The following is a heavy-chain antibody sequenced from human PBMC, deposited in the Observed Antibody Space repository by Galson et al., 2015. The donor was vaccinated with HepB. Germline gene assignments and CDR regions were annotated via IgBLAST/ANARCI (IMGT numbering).Heavy chain of an antibody. J-gene: IGHJ5*02. V-gene: IGHV3-33*08. CDR2: IWYDGSNK. CDR3: ARQLGTGWFDP. D-gene: IGHD7-27*01. CDR1: GFTFSSYG. Sequence: SLRLSCAASGFTFSSYGMHWVRQAPGKGLEWVAVIWYDGSNKYYADSVKGRFTISRDNSKNTLYLQMNSLRAEDTAVYYCARQLGTGWFDPWGQGTLVTVSS.